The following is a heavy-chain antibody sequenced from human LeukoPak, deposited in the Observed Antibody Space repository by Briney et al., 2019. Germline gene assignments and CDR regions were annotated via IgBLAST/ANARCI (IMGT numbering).Heavy chain of an antibody. Sequence: PGGSLRLSCAASGFTFSSSAMSWVRQVPGKGLEWVSGISASGGSTSYADSVRGRFTISRDNSKNTLYVQMNSLRDEDTAVYYCAKDQDSSGSIDLYYFDYWGQGTLVTVSS. CDR1: GFTFSSSA. V-gene: IGHV3-23*01. CDR2: ISASGGST. J-gene: IGHJ4*02. CDR3: AKDQDSSGSIDLYYFDY. D-gene: IGHD3-22*01.